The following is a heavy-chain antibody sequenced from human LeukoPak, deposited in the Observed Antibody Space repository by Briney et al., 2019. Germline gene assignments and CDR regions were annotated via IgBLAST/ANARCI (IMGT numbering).Heavy chain of an antibody. CDR3: ASGGAYAYY. Sequence: SSETLSLTCAVYGGSFSGYYWSWIRQPPGKGLEWIGEINHSGSTNYNPSLKSRVTISVDTSKNQFSLKLSSVTAADTAVYYCASGGAYAYYWGQGTLVTVSS. CDR2: INHSGST. J-gene: IGHJ4*02. CDR1: GGSFSGYY. D-gene: IGHD3-16*01. V-gene: IGHV4-34*01.